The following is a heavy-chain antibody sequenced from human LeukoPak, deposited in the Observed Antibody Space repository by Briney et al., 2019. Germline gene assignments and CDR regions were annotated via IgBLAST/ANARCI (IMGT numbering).Heavy chain of an antibody. D-gene: IGHD3-22*01. J-gene: IGHJ4*02. Sequence: GSSVKVSCKASGGTFSSYAISWVRQAPGQGLVWMGGIIPIFGTANYAQKFQGRVTITADESTSTAYMELSSLRSEDTAVYYCARDDSSGYSFLGYWGQGTLVTVSS. CDR3: ARDDSSGYSFLGY. V-gene: IGHV1-69*01. CDR2: IIPIFGTA. CDR1: GGTFSSYA.